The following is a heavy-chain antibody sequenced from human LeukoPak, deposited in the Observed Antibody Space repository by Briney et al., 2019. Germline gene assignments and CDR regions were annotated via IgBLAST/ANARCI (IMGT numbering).Heavy chain of an antibody. J-gene: IGHJ6*02. Sequence: GSLRLSCVASGFTFSSYWMHWVRQDPRKGLVWVSRISGDGRNINYADSVRGRFTISRDNAKNTLYLQMNTLRVEDTAVYYCTRDLMDYDVSTGLHHYYMDVWGQGTTVTVFS. D-gene: IGHD3-9*01. CDR2: ISGDGRNI. V-gene: IGHV3-74*01. CDR3: TRDLMDYDVSTGLHHYYMDV. CDR1: GFTFSSYW.